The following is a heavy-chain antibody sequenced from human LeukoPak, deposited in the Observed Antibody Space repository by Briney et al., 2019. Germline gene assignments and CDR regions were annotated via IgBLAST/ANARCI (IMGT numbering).Heavy chain of an antibody. CDR1: GFTFSNAW. Sequence: GGSLRLSCAASGFTFSNAWMSWVRQAPGKGLEWVGRIKSKTDGGTTDYAAPVKGRFTISRDDSKNTLYLQMNSLKTEDTAVYCCTTAVTIFGAFDIWGQGTMVTVSS. CDR2: IKSKTDGGTT. J-gene: IGHJ3*02. CDR3: TTAVTIFGAFDI. V-gene: IGHV3-15*01. D-gene: IGHD3-3*01.